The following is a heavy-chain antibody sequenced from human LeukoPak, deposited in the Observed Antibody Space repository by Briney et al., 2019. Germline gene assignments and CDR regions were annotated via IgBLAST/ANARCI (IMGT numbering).Heavy chain of an antibody. CDR1: GGSISSNNW. Sequence: PSGTLSLTCGVSGGSISSNNWWSWVRQPPGKGLEWIGEIYHSGSTNYNPSLKSRVSISVDNSKNQFSLKLSSVTAADTAVYYCARAHRELLRAFDIWGQGTMVTVS. V-gene: IGHV4-4*02. CDR3: ARAHRELLRAFDI. D-gene: IGHD3-10*01. J-gene: IGHJ3*02. CDR2: IYHSGST.